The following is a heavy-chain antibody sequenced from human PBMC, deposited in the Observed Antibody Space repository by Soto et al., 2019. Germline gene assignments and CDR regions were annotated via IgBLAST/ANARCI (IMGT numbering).Heavy chain of an antibody. CDR3: ARGGYDFYMDV. Sequence: QVQLQESGPGLVKPSETLSLTCAVSGGSISISNWWSWVRQTPGKGLEWIGQIHHSGSTNYSPSLTSRVTISVDKSKNQFSLKMNSVTAADTAVYYCARGGYDFYMDVWGKGTTVTVSS. V-gene: IGHV4-4*02. CDR1: GGSISISNW. D-gene: IGHD5-12*01. J-gene: IGHJ6*03. CDR2: IHHSGST.